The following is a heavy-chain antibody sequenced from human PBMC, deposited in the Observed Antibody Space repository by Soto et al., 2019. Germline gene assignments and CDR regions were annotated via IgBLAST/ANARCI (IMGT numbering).Heavy chain of an antibody. V-gene: IGHV3-30-3*01. J-gene: IGHJ4*02. CDR2: ISYDRINK. CDR1: GFTFSSYA. CDR3: AREWYNYGFPSYFDY. D-gene: IGHD5-18*01. Sequence: GGSLRLSCAASGFTFSSYAMHWVRQSPGRGLEWVAVISYDRINKYYADSVKGRFTISRDNSKNTLYLQMNSLRAEDTAVYYCAREWYNYGFPSYFDYWGQGTLVTVAS.